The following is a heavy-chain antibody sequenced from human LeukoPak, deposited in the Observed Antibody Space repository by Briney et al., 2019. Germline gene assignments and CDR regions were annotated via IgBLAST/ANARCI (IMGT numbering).Heavy chain of an antibody. D-gene: IGHD3-10*01. CDR3: ARDGATMVRGGFDY. V-gene: IGHV3-74*01. J-gene: IGHJ4*02. CDR2: INGDGTST. Sequence: PGGSLRLSCAASGFTFSDYWMHWVRQAPGKGLVWVSRINGDGTSTRYADSVKGRFTISRDNAKNTVYLQMNSLSAEDTAVYYCARDGATMVRGGFDYWGQGTLVTVSS. CDR1: GFTFSDYW.